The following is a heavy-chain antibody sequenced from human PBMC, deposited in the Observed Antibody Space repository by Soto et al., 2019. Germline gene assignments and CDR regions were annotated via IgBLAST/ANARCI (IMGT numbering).Heavy chain of an antibody. J-gene: IGHJ4*02. Sequence: GGSLRLSCAASGFTFSRYAMSWVRQAPGKGLEWVSAISGSGGSTYYAESVKGRFTISRDNSKNTLYVQMNSLRAEDTAVYYCAKPHGYYGSDFDYWGQGTLVTVSA. V-gene: IGHV3-23*01. D-gene: IGHD3-10*01. CDR1: GFTFSRYA. CDR3: AKPHGYYGSDFDY. CDR2: ISGSGGST.